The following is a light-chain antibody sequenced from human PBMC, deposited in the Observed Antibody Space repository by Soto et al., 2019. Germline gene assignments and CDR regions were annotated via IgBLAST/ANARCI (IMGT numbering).Light chain of an antibody. CDR2: NVN. CDR3: RSFTISTTYV. CDR1: SSDVGNYNY. J-gene: IGLJ1*01. V-gene: IGLV2-14*01. Sequence: QSVLTQSASVSGSPGQSITISCTGTSSDVGNYNYVSWYQQHPGEVPKLIIFNVNNRPSGVSNRFSGSKSGNTASLTISGLQAEYEADYYCRSFTISTTYVFGTGTKSPS.